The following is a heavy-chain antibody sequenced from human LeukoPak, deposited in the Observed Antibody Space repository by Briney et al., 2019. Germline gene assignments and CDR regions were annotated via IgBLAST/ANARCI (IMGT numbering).Heavy chain of an antibody. CDR2: ISGDGTTV. J-gene: IGHJ4*02. Sequence: GGSLRLSCTASGFTFSDYYMTWIRQAPGKGLEWVSKISGDGTTVDYADSVKGRFTISRDNAKNSLYLQMNSLRAEDTSVYYCARDRHHYGSGILLPFSYWGQGTLVTVSS. CDR1: GFTFSDYY. D-gene: IGHD3-10*01. CDR3: ARDRHHYGSGILLPFSY. V-gene: IGHV3-11*04.